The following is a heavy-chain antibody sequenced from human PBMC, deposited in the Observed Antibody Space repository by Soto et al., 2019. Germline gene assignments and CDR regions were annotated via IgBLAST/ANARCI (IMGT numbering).Heavy chain of an antibody. Sequence: EVQLVESGGGLVQPGRSLRLSCAASGFTFDDYAMHWVRQAPGKGLEWVSGISWNSGSIGYADSVKGRFTISRDNAKKPLYMQMNSLRAEDTALYYCAKDMVRGGIDYFDYWGQGTLFTVSS. V-gene: IGHV3-9*01. CDR1: GFTFDDYA. J-gene: IGHJ4*02. CDR3: AKDMVRGGIDYFDY. D-gene: IGHD3-10*01. CDR2: ISWNSGSI.